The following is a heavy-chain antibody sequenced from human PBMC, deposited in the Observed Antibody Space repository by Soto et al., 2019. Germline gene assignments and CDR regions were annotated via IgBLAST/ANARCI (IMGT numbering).Heavy chain of an antibody. CDR1: GYTFTSYA. Sequence: ASVKVSCKASGYTFTSYAMHWVRQAPGQRLEWMGWINAGNGNTKYSQKFQGRVTITRDTSASTAYMELSSLRSEDTAVYYCARDRGVYDYIWGSTNGFDPWGQGTLVNVSS. D-gene: IGHD3-16*01. V-gene: IGHV1-3*01. CDR2: INAGNGNT. CDR3: ARDRGVYDYIWGSTNGFDP. J-gene: IGHJ5*02.